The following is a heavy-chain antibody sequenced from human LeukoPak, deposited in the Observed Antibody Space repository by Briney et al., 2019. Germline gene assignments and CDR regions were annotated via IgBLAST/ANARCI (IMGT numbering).Heavy chain of an antibody. Sequence: ASVKVSCTASVGTFSSYAISWVRQAPGQGLEWMGRIITIFGTANSAQNSQGRVTYTTDESTSTAYMELSSLRSEDTAVYYCASVKGCSYGSSWYYFDYWGQGTLVTVSS. CDR2: IITIFGTA. V-gene: IGHV1-69*05. CDR3: ASVKGCSYGSSWYYFDY. D-gene: IGHD5-18*01. CDR1: VGTFSSYA. J-gene: IGHJ4*02.